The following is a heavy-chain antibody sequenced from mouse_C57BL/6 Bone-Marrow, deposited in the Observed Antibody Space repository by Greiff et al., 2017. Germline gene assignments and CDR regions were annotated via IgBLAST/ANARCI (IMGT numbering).Heavy chain of an antibody. Sequence: EVKLEESGGGLVQPGGSMKLSCVASGFTFSNYWMNWVRQSPEKGLEWVAQIRLKSDNYATHYAESVKGRFTISRDDSKSSVYLQMNNLRAEDTGIYYCTKKPYYGSSYGYWYFDVWGTGTTVTVSS. V-gene: IGHV6-3*01. CDR2: IRLKSDNYAT. J-gene: IGHJ1*03. CDR3: TKKPYYGSSYGYWYFDV. CDR1: GFTFSNYW. D-gene: IGHD1-1*01.